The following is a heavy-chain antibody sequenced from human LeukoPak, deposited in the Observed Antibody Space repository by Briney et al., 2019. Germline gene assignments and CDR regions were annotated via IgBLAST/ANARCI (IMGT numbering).Heavy chain of an antibody. J-gene: IGHJ4*02. CDR2: ISGGSGKT. CDR3: AKGHRYCTSGNCNSAVDY. V-gene: IGHV3-23*01. CDR1: GFTFSNYA. Sequence: GGSLRLSCAASGFTFSNYAMSWVRQAPGKGLEWVSTISGGSGKTYYTDSVKGRFTISRDHSENTLYLQMNSLRAEDTAVYYCAKGHRYCTSGNCNSAVDYWGQGTLVTVSS. D-gene: IGHD2-15*01.